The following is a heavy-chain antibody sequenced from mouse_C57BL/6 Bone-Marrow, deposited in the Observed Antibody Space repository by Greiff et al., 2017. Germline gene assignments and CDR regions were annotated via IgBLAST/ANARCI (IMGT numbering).Heavy chain of an antibody. CDR2: IYPGSGNT. Sequence: VQLQQSGAELVRPGASVKLSCKASGYTFTDYYINWVQQRPGQGLEWIARIYPGSGNTYYNEKFKGKATLTAEKSSSTAYMQLSSLTSEDSAVDFCARRAYGPYAMDYWGQGTSVTVSS. V-gene: IGHV1-76*01. D-gene: IGHD1-1*01. CDR3: ARRAYGPYAMDY. CDR1: GYTFTDYY. J-gene: IGHJ4*01.